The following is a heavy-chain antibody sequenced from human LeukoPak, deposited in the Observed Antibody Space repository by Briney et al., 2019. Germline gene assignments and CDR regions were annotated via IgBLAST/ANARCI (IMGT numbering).Heavy chain of an antibody. V-gene: IGHV5-51*01. D-gene: IGHD2-15*01. CDR3: ATLGGDCSGGSCYHFDY. Sequence: GESLQISCQGSGSSFTSYWIGWVRQLPGKGLEWMGIIYPGDSDTRYSPSFQGQVTISADKSISTAYLQWSSLKASDTAMYYCATLGGDCSGGSCYHFDYWGQGTLVTVSS. CDR2: IYPGDSDT. J-gene: IGHJ4*02. CDR1: GSSFTSYW.